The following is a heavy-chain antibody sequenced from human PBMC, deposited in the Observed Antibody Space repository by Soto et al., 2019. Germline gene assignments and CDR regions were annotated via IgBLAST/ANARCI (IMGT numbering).Heavy chain of an antibody. D-gene: IGHD1-26*01. J-gene: IGHJ4*02. CDR2: FDREDGET. CDR3: AHGEGIVKSIVYFDS. V-gene: IGHV1-24*01. Sequence: ASVKVSCKVSGYFLTALSIHWVRQAPGKGLEWMGGFDREDGETIYAQKFQGRVTMTEDTSTDSAYMELSSLTSEDTAIYYCAHGEGIVKSIVYFDSWGQGTLVPVSS. CDR1: GYFLTALS.